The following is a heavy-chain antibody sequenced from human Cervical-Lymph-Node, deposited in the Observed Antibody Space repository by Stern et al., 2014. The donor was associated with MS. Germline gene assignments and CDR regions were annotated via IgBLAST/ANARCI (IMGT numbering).Heavy chain of an antibody. CDR1: GFTFRSSG. CDR3: ARDQHPSFEQWQVY. D-gene: IGHD6-19*01. CDR2: ISSSSSYI. V-gene: IGHV3-21*06. Sequence: EVQLVESGGGLVEPGGSLRLSCGASGFTFRSSGMNLVRQAPGKGLEWVASISSSSSYIYYADSVKGRFTISRDNAKNSLFLQMNSLRAEDTAVYYCARDQHPSFEQWQVYWGPGTLVAVSS. J-gene: IGHJ4*02.